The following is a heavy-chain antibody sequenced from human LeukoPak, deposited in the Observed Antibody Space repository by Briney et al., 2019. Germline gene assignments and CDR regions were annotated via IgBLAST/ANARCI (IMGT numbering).Heavy chain of an antibody. CDR1: GFTFGNYA. CDR3: AKYQAIWRGYFDY. D-gene: IGHD3-3*01. Sequence: GGSLRLSCAASGFTFGNYAMSWVRQAPGKGLEWVSGITGGGGSTYYADSVRGRFTVSRDTSKNTLYLQMNRLRAEDTALYYCAKYQAIWRGYFDYWGQGTLVTVSS. V-gene: IGHV3-23*01. CDR2: ITGGGGST. J-gene: IGHJ4*02.